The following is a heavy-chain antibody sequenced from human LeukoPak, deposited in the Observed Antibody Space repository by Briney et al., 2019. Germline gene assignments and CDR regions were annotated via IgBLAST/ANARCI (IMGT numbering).Heavy chain of an antibody. V-gene: IGHV3-7*01. J-gene: IGHJ4*02. CDR2: INQDGSEK. CDR3: ATRYSDWLLSFDF. Sequence: GGSLRLSCAASTFSFSKYWMNWVRQAPGKGLEWVANINQDGSEKYYVDSVKGRFTISRDNAKNSLYLQMNSLRAEDTAVYYCATRYSDWLLSFDFWGQGTLVTVSS. D-gene: IGHD3-9*01. CDR1: TFSFSKYW.